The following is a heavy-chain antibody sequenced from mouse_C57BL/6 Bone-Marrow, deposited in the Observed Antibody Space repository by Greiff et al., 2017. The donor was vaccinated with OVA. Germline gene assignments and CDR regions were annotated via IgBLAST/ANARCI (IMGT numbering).Heavy chain of an antibody. Sequence: VKLQESGAELARPGASVKMSCKASGYTFTGYTMHWVKQRPGQGLEWIGYINPSSGYTKYNQKFKDKATLTADKSSSTAYMQLSSLTSEDSAVYYCARVGLLRYWYFDVWGTGTTVTVSS. J-gene: IGHJ1*03. CDR2: INPSSGYT. CDR1: GYTFTGYT. D-gene: IGHD2-3*01. CDR3: ARVGLLRYWYFDV. V-gene: IGHV1-4*01.